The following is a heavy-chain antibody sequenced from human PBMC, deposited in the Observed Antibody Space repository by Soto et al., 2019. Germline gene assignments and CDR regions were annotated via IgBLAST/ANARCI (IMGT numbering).Heavy chain of an antibody. V-gene: IGHV3-21*01. CDR1: GFTFSSYS. D-gene: IGHD2-15*01. Sequence: EVQLVESGGGLVKPGGSLRLSCAASGFTFSSYSMNWVRQAPGKGLEWVSSISSSSSYIYYADSVKGRFTISRDNAKNSVYLEMKSLRAEDTAVYYCASGGGTAVVTDSGYWGQGTLVTVSS. J-gene: IGHJ4*02. CDR3: ASGGGTAVVTDSGY. CDR2: ISSSSSYI.